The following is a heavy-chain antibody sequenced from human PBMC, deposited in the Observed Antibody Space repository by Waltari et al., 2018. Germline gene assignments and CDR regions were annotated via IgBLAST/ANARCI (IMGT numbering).Heavy chain of an antibody. CDR2: IYYSGST. D-gene: IGHD3-10*01. CDR3: ARVWVYGSGSYSDF. V-gene: IGHV4-31*03. Sequence: QVQLQESGPGLVKPSQTLSLTCTVSGGSISSGGYYWSWIRQHPGKGLEWIGYIYYSGSTYYNPTLKGRVTISVDTSKNHFSLKLSSVTAADTAVYYCARVWVYGSGSYSDFWGQGTLVTVSS. J-gene: IGHJ4*02. CDR1: GGSISSGGYY.